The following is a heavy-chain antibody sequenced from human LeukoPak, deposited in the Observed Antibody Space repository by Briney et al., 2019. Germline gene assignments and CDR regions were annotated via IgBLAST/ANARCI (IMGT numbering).Heavy chain of an antibody. Sequence: GGSLRLSCAASGFTVSSNYMSWVRQAPGKGLEWVSVIYIGGSTYYADSVKGRFTISIDNSKNTLYLQMNSLRAEDTAMYYCARDRREYSGNYFDYWGQGTLVTVSS. CDR3: ARDRREYSGNYFDY. J-gene: IGHJ4*02. CDR2: IYIGGST. CDR1: GFTVSSNY. D-gene: IGHD1-26*01. V-gene: IGHV3-53*01.